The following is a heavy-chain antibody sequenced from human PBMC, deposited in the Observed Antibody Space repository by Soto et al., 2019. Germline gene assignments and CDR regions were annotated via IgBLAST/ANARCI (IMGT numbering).Heavy chain of an antibody. CDR1: GFTFSDYY. D-gene: IGHD4-17*01. Sequence: QVQLVESGGGLVKPGGSLRLSCAASGFTFSDYYMSWIRQAPGKGLEWVSYISSSGSTIYYADSVKGRFTISRDNAKNPLYLPMTSLRAEDTAVYYCASPTVTPHYGMDVWGQGTTVTVSS. V-gene: IGHV3-11*01. CDR2: ISSSGSTI. J-gene: IGHJ6*02. CDR3: ASPTVTPHYGMDV.